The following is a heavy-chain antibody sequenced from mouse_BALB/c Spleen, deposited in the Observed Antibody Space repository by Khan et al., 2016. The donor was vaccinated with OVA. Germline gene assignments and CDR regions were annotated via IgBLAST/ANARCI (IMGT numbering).Heavy chain of an antibody. CDR2: IHYSGST. CDR1: GYSITSDYA. J-gene: IGHJ1*01. Sequence: EVQLVESGPGLVKPSQSLTLTCTVTGYSITSDYAWNWIRQFPGSKLEWMGYIHYSGSTSYNPSLKSRISITRDTSKNQFFLQLNSVTTEDTATYCCARRSVWGAGTTVTVSS. CDR3: ARRSV. V-gene: IGHV3-2*02.